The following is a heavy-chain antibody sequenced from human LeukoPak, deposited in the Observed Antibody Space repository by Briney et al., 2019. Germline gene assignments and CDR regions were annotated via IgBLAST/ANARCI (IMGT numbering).Heavy chain of an antibody. Sequence: LGESLKISCKGSGYNFSTYWIGWVRQMPGKGLEWMGIIYPGDSDTRYSLSFQGQVTISADKSISTAYLQWSSLKASDTAMYYCARTTLYYYGSGSYYYPWYFDYWGQGTLVTVSS. D-gene: IGHD3-10*01. J-gene: IGHJ4*02. CDR3: ARTTLYYYGSGSYYYPWYFDY. CDR2: IYPGDSDT. V-gene: IGHV5-51*01. CDR1: GYNFSTYW.